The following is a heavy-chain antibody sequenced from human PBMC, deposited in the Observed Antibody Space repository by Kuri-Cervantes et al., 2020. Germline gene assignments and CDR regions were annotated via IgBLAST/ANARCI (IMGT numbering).Heavy chain of an antibody. D-gene: IGHD5-24*01. V-gene: IGHV3-11*01. CDR2: ISSSGNTI. J-gene: IGHJ6*02. Sequence: GESLKISCAASGFTFDDYGMSWVRQAPGKGLEWVSYISSSGNTIYYADSVKGRFTISRDDAKDSLYLQMNSLRAEDTAMYYCARKMATRSYYYYNGLDVWGQGTTVTVSS. CDR1: GFTFDDYG. CDR3: ARKMATRSYYYYNGLDV.